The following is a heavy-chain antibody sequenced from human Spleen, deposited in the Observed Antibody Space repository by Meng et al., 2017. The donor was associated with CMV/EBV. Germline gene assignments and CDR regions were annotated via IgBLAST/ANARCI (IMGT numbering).Heavy chain of an antibody. D-gene: IGHD2-15*01. CDR2: IYYSGST. CDR3: ARAGVVVVAATQGFDY. Sequence: QGHLQESGPGLVKPSQTLSLTCTVSGGSISSGDYYWSWIRQPPGKGLEWIGYIYYSGSTYYNPSLKSRVTISVDTSKNQFSLKLSSVTAADTAVYYCARAGVVVVAATQGFDYWGQGTLVTVSS. J-gene: IGHJ4*02. CDR1: GGSISSGDYY. V-gene: IGHV4-30-4*08.